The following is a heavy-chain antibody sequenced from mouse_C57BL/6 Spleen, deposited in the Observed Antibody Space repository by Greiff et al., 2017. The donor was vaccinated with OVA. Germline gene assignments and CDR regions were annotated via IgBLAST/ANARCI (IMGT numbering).Heavy chain of an antibody. CDR3: ARYDGYYWFAY. J-gene: IGHJ3*01. CDR2: INPNNGGT. CDR1: GYTFTDYN. D-gene: IGHD2-3*01. V-gene: IGHV1-18*01. Sequence: VQLQQSGPELVKPGASVKIPCKASGYTFTDYNMDWVKQSHGKSLEWIGDINPNNGGTIYNQKFKGKATLTVDKSSSTAYMELRSLTSEDTAVYYCARYDGYYWFAYWGQGTLVTVSA.